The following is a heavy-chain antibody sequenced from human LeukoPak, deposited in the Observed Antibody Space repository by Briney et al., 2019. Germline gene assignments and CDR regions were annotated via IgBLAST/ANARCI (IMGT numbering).Heavy chain of an antibody. J-gene: IGHJ6*02. CDR2: IYIDGST. D-gene: IGHD2-15*01. CDR1: GFTVSSNY. Sequence: GGSLRLSCAASGFTVSSNYMSWVRQAPGKGLEWVSVIYIDGSTYYADSVQGRFTISRDNSKNTLYLQMNSLRAEDTAVYYCAREEDVVVVPTGILYYYYGLDVWGQGTTVTVSS. CDR3: AREEDVVVVPTGILYYYYGLDV. V-gene: IGHV3-53*01.